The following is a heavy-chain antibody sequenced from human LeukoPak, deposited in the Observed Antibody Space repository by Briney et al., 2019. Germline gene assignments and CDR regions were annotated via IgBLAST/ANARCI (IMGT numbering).Heavy chain of an antibody. Sequence: SETLSLTCTVSGGSITSTSISSSNYYWAWIRQPPGKGLEWIGSIYYSGSTYYNPSLKSRVTISVDTSKNQFSLKLSSVTAADTAVYYCARLPLYYYDSSGPVRAFDIWGQGTMVTVSS. V-gene: IGHV4-39*01. CDR2: IYYSGST. D-gene: IGHD3-22*01. CDR3: ARLPLYYYDSSGPVRAFDI. CDR1: GGSITSTSISSSNYY. J-gene: IGHJ3*02.